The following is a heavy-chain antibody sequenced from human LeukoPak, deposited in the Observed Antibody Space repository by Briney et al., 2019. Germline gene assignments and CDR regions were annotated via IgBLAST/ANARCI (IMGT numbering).Heavy chain of an antibody. CDR3: ARQQLVPNWFDP. J-gene: IGHJ5*02. CDR2: IRSNDGHT. Sequence: ASVKVSCKASGYIFTSYDISWVRQAPGQGLEWMGWIRSNDGHTKYAQKLQGRVTMTMDTFTTTFYMELKSLTSDDTAMYYCARQQLVPNWFDPWGQGTLVTVSS. CDR1: GYIFTSYD. D-gene: IGHD6-13*01. V-gene: IGHV1-18*01.